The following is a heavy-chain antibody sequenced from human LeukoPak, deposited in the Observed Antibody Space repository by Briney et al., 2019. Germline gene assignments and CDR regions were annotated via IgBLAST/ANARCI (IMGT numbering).Heavy chain of an antibody. J-gene: IGHJ6*03. CDR3: ARIMSGSYYLGYYYYYMDV. CDR1: GYTFTSYD. Sequence: ASVKVSCKASGYTFTSYDINWVRQATGQGLEWMGWMSPNSGNTGYAQKFQGRVTITRNTSISTAYMELSSLRSEDTAVYYCARIMSGSYYLGYYYYYMDVWGKGTTVTVSS. D-gene: IGHD1-26*01. V-gene: IGHV1-8*03. CDR2: MSPNSGNT.